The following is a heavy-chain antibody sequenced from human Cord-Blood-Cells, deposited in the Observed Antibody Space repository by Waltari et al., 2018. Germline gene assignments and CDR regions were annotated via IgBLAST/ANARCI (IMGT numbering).Heavy chain of an antibody. CDR1: GYTFTSYD. Sequence: QVQLVQSGAEVKKPGASVKVSCKASGYTFTSYDINWVRQATGQGLEWMGWMNPTSGNTGYAQRVQGRVTMTWNTSISTAYLELSSLGSEDTAVYYCATSANWGPDDAFDIWAQGTMVTVSS. J-gene: IGHJ3*02. V-gene: IGHV1-8*01. CDR3: ATSANWGPDDAFDI. D-gene: IGHD7-27*01. CDR2: MNPTSGNT.